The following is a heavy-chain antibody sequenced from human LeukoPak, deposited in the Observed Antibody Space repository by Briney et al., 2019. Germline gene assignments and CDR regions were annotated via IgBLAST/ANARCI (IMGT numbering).Heavy chain of an antibody. J-gene: IGHJ4*02. CDR3: AIVRWFGELLNY. CDR1: GFTFSSYS. Sequence: GGSLRLSCAAFGFTFSSYSMNWVRQAPGKGLEWVSSISSSSSYIYYADSVKGRFTISRDNAKNSLYLQMNSLRAEDTAVYYCAIVRWFGELLNYWGQGTLVTVSS. CDR2: ISSSSSYI. V-gene: IGHV3-21*01. D-gene: IGHD3-10*01.